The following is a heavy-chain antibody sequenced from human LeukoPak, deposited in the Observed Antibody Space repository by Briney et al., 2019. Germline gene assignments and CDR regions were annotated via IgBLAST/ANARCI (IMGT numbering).Heavy chain of an antibody. CDR1: GFSISSSA. CDR3: TRDATYNLRYGYFDY. J-gene: IGHJ4*02. CDR2: INNVASHI. V-gene: IGHV3-21*01. D-gene: IGHD3-9*01. Sequence: GGSLGLSCAASGFSISSSAMNWVRQAPGKGLEWVSSINNVASHIYYAGSVRGRFTISRDNAKNSVYLQMNSLRAEDTAVYYCTRDATYNLRYGYFDYWGQGTLVTVSS.